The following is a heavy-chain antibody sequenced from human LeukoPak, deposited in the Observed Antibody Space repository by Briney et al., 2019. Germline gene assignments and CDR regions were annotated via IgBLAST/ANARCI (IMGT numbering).Heavy chain of an antibody. Sequence: RPSGTLSLTCAVYGGSFSGYYWSWIRQPPGKGLEWIGEINHSGSTNYNPSLKSRVTISVDTSKNQFSLKLSSVTAADTAVYYCARWGAGRTSDYWGQGTLVTVSS. CDR3: ARWGAGRTSDY. CDR2: INHSGST. V-gene: IGHV4-34*01. D-gene: IGHD1-26*01. J-gene: IGHJ4*02. CDR1: GGSFSGYY.